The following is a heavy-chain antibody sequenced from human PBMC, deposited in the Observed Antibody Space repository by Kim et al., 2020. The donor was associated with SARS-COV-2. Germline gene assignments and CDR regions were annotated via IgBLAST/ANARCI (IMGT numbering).Heavy chain of an antibody. CDR2: IDGTST. Sequence: GGSLRLSCAASGFSFSGYWMHWVRQAPGKGLVYVSRIDGTSTTYADSVNGRFTISRDNAKNTLYLQMNSLRVEDTAVYYCARGQREAPRSTMDVWGQGTTVTVS. J-gene: IGHJ6*02. V-gene: IGHV3-74*01. D-gene: IGHD1-26*01. CDR1: GFSFSGYW. CDR3: ARGQREAPRSTMDV.